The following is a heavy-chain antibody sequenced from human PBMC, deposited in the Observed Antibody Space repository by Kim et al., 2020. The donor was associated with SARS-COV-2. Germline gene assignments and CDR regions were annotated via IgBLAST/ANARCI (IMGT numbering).Heavy chain of an antibody. J-gene: IGHJ5*02. CDR3: ARVGGPKTADWFDP. CDR1: GGSISSGDYY. Sequence: SETLSLTCTVSGGSISSGDYYWSWIRQPPGKGLEWIGYIYYSGSTYYNPSLKSRVTIAVDTSKNQFSLKLSSVTAADTAVYYCARVGGPKTADWFDPWGQGTLVAVSS. V-gene: IGHV4-30-4*01. D-gene: IGHD3-16*01. CDR2: IYYSGST.